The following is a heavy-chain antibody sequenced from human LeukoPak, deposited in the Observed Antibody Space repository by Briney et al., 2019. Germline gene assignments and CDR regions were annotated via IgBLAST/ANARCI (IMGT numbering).Heavy chain of an antibody. Sequence: GGSLRLSCAACGFTFSSYNMNWVRQAPGKGLEWVSSISSSSSYIYYADSVKGRFTISRDNAKNSLYLQMNSLRAEDTAVYYCARDSPSAYYFDYWGQGTLVTVSS. V-gene: IGHV3-21*01. CDR1: GFTFSSYN. CDR2: ISSSSSYI. D-gene: IGHD6-19*01. J-gene: IGHJ4*02. CDR3: ARDSPSAYYFDY.